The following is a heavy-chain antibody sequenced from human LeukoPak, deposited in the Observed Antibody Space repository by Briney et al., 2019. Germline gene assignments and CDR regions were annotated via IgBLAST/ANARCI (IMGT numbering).Heavy chain of an antibody. D-gene: IGHD6-25*01. CDR1: GFTFSDYY. Sequence: PGGSLRLSCAASGFTFSDYYMSWIRQPPGKGLEWIGSIYYSGSTYYNPSLKSRVTISVDTSKNQFSLKLSSVTAADTAVYYCARHVYAAGGGDYWGQGTLVTVSS. J-gene: IGHJ4*02. CDR3: ARHVYAAGGGDY. V-gene: IGHV4-39*01. CDR2: IYYSGST.